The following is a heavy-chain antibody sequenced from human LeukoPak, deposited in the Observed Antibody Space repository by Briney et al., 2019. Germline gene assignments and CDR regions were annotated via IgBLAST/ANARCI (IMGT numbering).Heavy chain of an antibody. Sequence: PSETLSLTCAVYGGSFSGYYWSWIRQPPGKGLEWIGEINHSGSTNYNPSLKSRVTISVDTSKNQFSLKLSSVTAADTAVYYCVRGRKDCSGGSCDTRDLDYWGQGTLVTVSS. CDR3: VRGRKDCSGGSCDTRDLDY. J-gene: IGHJ4*02. D-gene: IGHD2-15*01. V-gene: IGHV4-34*01. CDR2: INHSGST. CDR1: GGSFSGYY.